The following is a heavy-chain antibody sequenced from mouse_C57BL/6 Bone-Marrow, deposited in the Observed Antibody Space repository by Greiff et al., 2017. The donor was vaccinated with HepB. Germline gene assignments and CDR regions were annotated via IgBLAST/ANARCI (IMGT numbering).Heavy chain of an antibody. CDR3: ARRGDYYGSSYAMDY. CDR2: IYPRDGST. J-gene: IGHJ4*01. Sequence: QVQLQQSDAELVKPGASVKISCKVSGYTFTDHTIHWMKQRPEQGLEWIGYIYPRDGSTKYNEKFKGKAKLTADKSSSTAYMQLNSLTSEDSAVYFCARRGDYYGSSYAMDYWGQGTSVTVSS. CDR1: GYTFTDHT. D-gene: IGHD1-1*01. V-gene: IGHV1-78*01.